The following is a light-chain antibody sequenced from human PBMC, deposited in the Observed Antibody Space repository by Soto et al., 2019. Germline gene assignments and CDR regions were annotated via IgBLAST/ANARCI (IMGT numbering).Light chain of an antibody. CDR1: QSVSSN. CDR3: QQYNNWPPWT. J-gene: IGKJ1*01. Sequence: IVLTQSPATLSLSPGERATLSSRASQSVSSNLAWYQQKPGQAPRLLIYGASTRATGIPARFSGSGSGTEFTLTISSLQSEDFAVYYCQQYNNWPPWTFGQGTKVDIK. V-gene: IGKV3-15*01. CDR2: GAS.